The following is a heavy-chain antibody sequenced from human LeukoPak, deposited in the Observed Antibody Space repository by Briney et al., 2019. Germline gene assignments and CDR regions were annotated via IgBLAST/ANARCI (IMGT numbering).Heavy chain of an antibody. CDR1: GGSFSGYY. V-gene: IGHV4-34*01. CDR2: INHSGST. J-gene: IGHJ5*02. Sequence: SETLSHTCAVYGGSFSGYYWSWIRQPPGKGLEWIGEINHSGSTNYNPSLKSRVTISVDTSKNQFSLKLSSVTAADTAVYYCARDLGYYYGSGSTDPWGQGTLVTVSS. D-gene: IGHD3-10*01. CDR3: ARDLGYYYGSGSTDP.